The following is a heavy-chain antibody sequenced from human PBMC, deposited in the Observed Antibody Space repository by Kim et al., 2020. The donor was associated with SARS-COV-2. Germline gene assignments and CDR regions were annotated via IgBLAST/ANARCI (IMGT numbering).Heavy chain of an antibody. J-gene: IGHJ4*02. CDR3: AKEKDIVVVPAAIINY. Sequence: VKCRFTISQDNYKDTLYMQMNSLRAEDTAVYYCAKEKDIVVVPAAIINYWGQGTLVTVSS. V-gene: IGHV3-23*01. D-gene: IGHD2-2*02.